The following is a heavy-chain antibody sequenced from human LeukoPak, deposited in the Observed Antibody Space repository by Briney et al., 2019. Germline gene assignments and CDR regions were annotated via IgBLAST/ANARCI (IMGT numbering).Heavy chain of an antibody. CDR3: ARVGYQLRTLDAFDI. D-gene: IGHD2-2*01. CDR2: INPSGGST. V-gene: IGHV1-46*01. Sequence: GASVKVSYKASGGTFSSYAISWVRQAPGQGLEWMGIINPSGGSTSYAQKFQGRVTMTRDTSTSTVYMELSSLRSEDTAVYYCARVGYQLRTLDAFDIWGQGTMVTVSS. CDR1: GGTFSSYA. J-gene: IGHJ3*02.